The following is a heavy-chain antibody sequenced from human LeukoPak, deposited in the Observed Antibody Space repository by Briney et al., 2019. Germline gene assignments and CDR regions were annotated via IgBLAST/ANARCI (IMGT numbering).Heavy chain of an antibody. D-gene: IGHD5-18*01. CDR2: ISWNSDKI. V-gene: IGHV3-9*01. CDR3: AKGGGIQVGTPTGY. Sequence: GRSLRLSCVTSGVIFDDYAVHWVRQTPGKGLEWVAGISWNSDKILYAPSVKGRFTISRDNTKNSLFLQMNSLRAEDTALYYCAKGGGIQVGTPTGYWGQGTLVTVSS. J-gene: IGHJ4*02. CDR1: GVIFDDYA.